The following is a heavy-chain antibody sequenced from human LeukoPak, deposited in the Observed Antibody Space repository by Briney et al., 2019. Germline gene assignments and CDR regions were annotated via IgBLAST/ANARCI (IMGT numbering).Heavy chain of an antibody. J-gene: IGHJ4*02. V-gene: IGHV3-23*01. CDR3: AKEKWRELPIFDY. CDR1: GFTFSSYG. Sequence: GETLRLSCAASGFTFSSYGMNWVRQAPGKGLEWVSAISGSGGSTYYADSVKGRFTISRDNAKNTLYLQMNSLRAEDTAVYYCAKEKWRELPIFDYWGQGTLVTVSS. D-gene: IGHD1-26*01. CDR2: ISGSGGST.